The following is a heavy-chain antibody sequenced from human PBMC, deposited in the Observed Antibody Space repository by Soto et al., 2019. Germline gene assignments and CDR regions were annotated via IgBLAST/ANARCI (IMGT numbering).Heavy chain of an antibody. J-gene: IGHJ4*02. D-gene: IGHD2-2*01. CDR1: GFTFSSYS. Sequence: GGSLRLSCAASGFTFSSYSMNWVRQAPGKGLEWVSSISSSSSYIYYADSVKGRFTISRDNAKNSLYLQMNSLRAEDTAVYYCARGRPPLGYCSSTSCSYFDYWGQGTLVTVSS. CDR2: ISSSSSYI. CDR3: ARGRPPLGYCSSTSCSYFDY. V-gene: IGHV3-21*01.